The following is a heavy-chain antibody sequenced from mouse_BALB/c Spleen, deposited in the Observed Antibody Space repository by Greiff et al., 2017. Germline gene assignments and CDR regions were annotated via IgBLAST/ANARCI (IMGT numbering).Heavy chain of an antibody. CDR1: GYTFTDYN. CDR3: TGWTYYGYDDGYAMDY. D-gene: IGHD2-14*01. Sequence: EVQLQQSGPELVKPGASVTIPCTASGYTFTDYNMGWVQQSPGKSLEWIGVINPNNGGTIYNQKFTGKATLTVDKSSSTAYMELRSQTSEDAAVYYCTGWTYYGYDDGYAMDYWGQGTSVTVSS. J-gene: IGHJ4*01. CDR2: INPNNGGT. V-gene: IGHV1-18*01.